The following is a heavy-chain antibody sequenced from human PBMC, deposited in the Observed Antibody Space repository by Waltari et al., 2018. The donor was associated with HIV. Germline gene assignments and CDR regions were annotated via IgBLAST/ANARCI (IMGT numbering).Heavy chain of an antibody. CDR2: IYYSGST. CDR3: ARAPLRIVVPAPTHYFDY. J-gene: IGHJ4*02. Sequence: QLQLQESGPGLVKPSETLSLTCTVSGGSISSSSYYWGWIRQPPGKGLEWIGSIYYSGSTYYNPSLKSRVTISVDTSKNQFSLKLSSVTAADTAVYYCARAPLRIVVPAPTHYFDYWGQGTLVTVSS. D-gene: IGHD2-2*01. V-gene: IGHV4-39*07. CDR1: GGSISSSSYY.